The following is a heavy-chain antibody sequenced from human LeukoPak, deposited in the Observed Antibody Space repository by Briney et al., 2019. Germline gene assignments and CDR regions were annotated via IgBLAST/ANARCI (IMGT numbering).Heavy chain of an antibody. J-gene: IGHJ4*02. CDR1: GFTFSSYW. CDR3: AREQQLDYFDY. V-gene: IGHV3-74*01. D-gene: IGHD6-13*01. CDR2: INTDGSST. Sequence: GGSLRLSCAASGFTFSSYWMHWVRQAPGKGLVWVSRINTDGSSTSYADSVKGRFTISRDNAKNTLYLQMNSLRAEDTAVYYCAREQQLDYFDYWGQGTLVTVSS.